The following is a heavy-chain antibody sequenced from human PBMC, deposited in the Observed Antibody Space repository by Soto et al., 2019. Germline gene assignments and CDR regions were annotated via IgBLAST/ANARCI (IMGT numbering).Heavy chain of an antibody. V-gene: IGHV3-33*01. CDR2: IWYDGSNK. D-gene: IGHD4-17*01. Sequence: QVQLVESGGGVVQPGRSLRLSCAASGFTFSSYGMHWVRQAPGKGLEWVAVIWYDGSNKYYADSVKGRFTISRDNSKNTLYLQMNSLRAEDTAVYYCARDLGDYDWAFDLWGQGTMVTVSS. CDR3: ARDLGDYDWAFDL. CDR1: GFTFSSYG. J-gene: IGHJ3*01.